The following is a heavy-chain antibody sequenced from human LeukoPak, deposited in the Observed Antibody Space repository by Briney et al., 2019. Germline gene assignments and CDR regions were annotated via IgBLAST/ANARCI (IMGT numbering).Heavy chain of an antibody. J-gene: IGHJ4*02. Sequence: ASVKVSCTASGYTFTGYYMHWVRQAPGQGLEWMGLINPNSGDTNYAQNFQGRVTMTRDTSISTAYMELSRLRSDDTAVYYCARDINGYDPDYWGQGTLVTVSS. CDR2: INPNSGDT. V-gene: IGHV1-2*02. D-gene: IGHD5-12*01. CDR3: ARDINGYDPDY. CDR1: GYTFTGYY.